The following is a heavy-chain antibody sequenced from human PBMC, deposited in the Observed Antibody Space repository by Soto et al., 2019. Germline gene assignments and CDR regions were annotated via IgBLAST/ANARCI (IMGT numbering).Heavy chain of an antibody. Sequence: PGGSLRLSCAASGFTFDDYGMSWVRQAPGKGLEWVSGITWNSRSIAYADSVKGRFTISRDNAKNSLYLQMNSLRAEDTALYYCAKGVEGGYDPYYFDCWGQGTLVTVSS. J-gene: IGHJ4*02. CDR3: AKGVEGGYDPYYFDC. CDR1: GFTFDDYG. D-gene: IGHD5-12*01. CDR2: ITWNSRSI. V-gene: IGHV3-9*01.